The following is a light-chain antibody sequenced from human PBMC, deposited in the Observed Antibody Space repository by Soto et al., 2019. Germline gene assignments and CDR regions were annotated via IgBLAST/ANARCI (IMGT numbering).Light chain of an antibody. Sequence: EIVMTQSPATLSLSPGERATLSCRASQSVSSNLAWYQQKPGQAPRLLIYGASTRATGIPARFTGSGSGTESTLTIRSLQSEDFAVYYCQQYNNWPPATFGQGTRLEIK. J-gene: IGKJ5*01. CDR3: QQYNNWPPAT. V-gene: IGKV3-15*01. CDR2: GAS. CDR1: QSVSSN.